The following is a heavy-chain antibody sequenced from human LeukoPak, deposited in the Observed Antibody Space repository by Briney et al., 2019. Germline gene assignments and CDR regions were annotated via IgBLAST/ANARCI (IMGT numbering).Heavy chain of an antibody. CDR2: ISDSGGDK. J-gene: IGHJ4*02. CDR1: GFTFSRYG. Sequence: GGSLRLSCAASGFTFSRYGFHWVRQAPGKGLEWVAFISDSGGDKWFGDSVKGRFTISRDKSKDTVNLQMSSLRVEDTALYYCARDGGSESYAFDYWGQETLVTVSS. D-gene: IGHD3-10*01. V-gene: IGHV3-30*02. CDR3: ARDGGSESYAFDY.